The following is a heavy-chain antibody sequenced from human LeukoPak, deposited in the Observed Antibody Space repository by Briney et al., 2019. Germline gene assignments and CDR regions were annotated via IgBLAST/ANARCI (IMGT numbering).Heavy chain of an antibody. CDR3: AKDIVDIVAVDAFDI. Sequence: GGSLRLSCAASGFTFSSYGMHWVCQAPGKGLEWVAFIRYDGSNKYYADSVKGRFTISRDNSKNTLYLQMNSLRAEDTAVYYCAKDIVDIVAVDAFDIWGQGTMVTVSS. J-gene: IGHJ3*02. V-gene: IGHV3-30*02. D-gene: IGHD5-12*01. CDR1: GFTFSSYG. CDR2: IRYDGSNK.